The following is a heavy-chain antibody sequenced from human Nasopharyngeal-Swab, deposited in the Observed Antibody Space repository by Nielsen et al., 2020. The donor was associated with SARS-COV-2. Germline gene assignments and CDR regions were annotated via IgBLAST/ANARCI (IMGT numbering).Heavy chain of an antibody. J-gene: IGHJ5*02. Sequence: SETLSLTCAVYGGSFSGYYWSWIRQPPGKGLEWIGEINHSGSTNYNPSLKSRVTISVDTSKNQFSLKLSSVTAADTAVYYCARDASGSSGWYTGHNWFDPWGQGTLVTVSS. CDR3: ARDASGSSGWYTGHNWFDP. CDR2: INHSGST. CDR1: GGSFSGYY. V-gene: IGHV4-34*01. D-gene: IGHD6-19*01.